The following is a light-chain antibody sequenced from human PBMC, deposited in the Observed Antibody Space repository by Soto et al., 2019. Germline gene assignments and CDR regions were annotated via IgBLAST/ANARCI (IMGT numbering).Light chain of an antibody. CDR1: QSISGW. CDR3: QQYKTYWS. J-gene: IGKJ1*01. CDR2: KAY. V-gene: IGKV1-5*03. Sequence: DIQMTQSPSTLSASVGDRVTITCRASQSISGWLAWYQQKPGKAPEVLIYKAYSLESGVPSRFSGSGSGTEFTLTISSLQPDDFATYYCQQYKTYWSFGQGTKVESK.